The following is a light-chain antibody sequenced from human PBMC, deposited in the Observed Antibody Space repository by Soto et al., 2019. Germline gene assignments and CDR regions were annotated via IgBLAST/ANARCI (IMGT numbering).Light chain of an antibody. Sequence: QSVLTQPASVSGSPGQSISISCTGTSSDVGGYNYVSWYQQHPGKAHKLMICDVSNRPSGVSNRFSGSKSGNTASLTISGLQAEDEADYYCSSYTSSSTSLYVFGTGTKVTVL. V-gene: IGLV2-14*01. J-gene: IGLJ1*01. CDR2: DVS. CDR3: SSYTSSSTSLYV. CDR1: SSDVGGYNY.